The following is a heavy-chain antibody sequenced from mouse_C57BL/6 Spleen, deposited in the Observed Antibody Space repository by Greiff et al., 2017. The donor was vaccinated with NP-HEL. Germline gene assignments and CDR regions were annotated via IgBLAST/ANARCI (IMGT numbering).Heavy chain of an antibody. V-gene: IGHV3-1*01. CDR3: ARSNGYYYYAMDY. CDR1: GYSITSGYD. CDR2: ISYSGST. Sequence: EVQGVESGPGMVKPSQSLSLTCTVTGYSITSGYDWHWIRHFPGNKLEWMGYISYSGSTNYNPSLKSRISITHDTSKNHFFLKLNSVTTEDTATYYCARSNGYYYYAMDYWGQGTSVTVSS. D-gene: IGHD2-3*01. J-gene: IGHJ4*01.